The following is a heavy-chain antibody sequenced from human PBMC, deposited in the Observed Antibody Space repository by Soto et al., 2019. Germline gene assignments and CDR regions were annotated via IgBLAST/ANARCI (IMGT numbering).Heavy chain of an antibody. Sequence: SVKVSCKASGGTFSTHAIIWVRQAPGHGLEWMGGIIPISGTTYYTQKFQGRVTITADEPTSTAFMELSSLKSDDTAVFYCARGYCSGGNCYSGMDVWGQGTMVTVSS. J-gene: IGHJ6*02. CDR1: GGTFSTHA. D-gene: IGHD2-15*01. V-gene: IGHV1-69*13. CDR2: IIPISGTT. CDR3: ARGYCSGGNCYSGMDV.